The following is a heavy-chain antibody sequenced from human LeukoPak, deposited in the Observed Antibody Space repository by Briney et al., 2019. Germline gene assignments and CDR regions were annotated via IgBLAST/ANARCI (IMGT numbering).Heavy chain of an antibody. CDR3: ARPSGSYYYDAFDI. Sequence: QSGGSLRLSCAASGFTFSSYGMHWVRQAPGKGLEWVAVISYDGSNKYYADSVKGRFTISRDNSKNTLYLQMNSLRAEDTAVYYCARPSGSYYYDAFDIWGQGTMVTVSS. D-gene: IGHD3-10*01. V-gene: IGHV3-30*03. CDR2: ISYDGSNK. CDR1: GFTFSSYG. J-gene: IGHJ3*02.